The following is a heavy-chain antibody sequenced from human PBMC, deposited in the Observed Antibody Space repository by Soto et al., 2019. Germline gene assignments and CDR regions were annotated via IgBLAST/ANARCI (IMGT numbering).Heavy chain of an antibody. D-gene: IGHD5-18*01. J-gene: IGHJ6*02. CDR3: ARHETGRGYSYGFSYYGMDV. Sequence: SETLSLTCTVSGGSISSSSYYWGWIRQPPGKGLEWIGSIYYSGSTYYNPSLKSRVTISVDTSKNQFSLKLSSVTAADTAVYYCARHETGRGYSYGFSYYGMDVWGQGTTVTVSS. CDR1: GGSISSSSYY. V-gene: IGHV4-39*01. CDR2: IYYSGST.